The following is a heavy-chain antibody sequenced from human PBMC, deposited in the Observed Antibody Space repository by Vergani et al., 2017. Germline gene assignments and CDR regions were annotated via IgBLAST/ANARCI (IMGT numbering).Heavy chain of an antibody. CDR2: INSDGSST. D-gene: IGHD5-18*01. Sequence: EVQLVESGGGLVQPGGSLRLSCAASGFTFSSYWMHWVRQAPGKGLVWVSRINSDGSSTSYADSVKGRFTISRDNAKNSLYLQMNSLRAEDTAVYYCARASHGYSYGYFDYWGQGTLVTVSS. CDR1: GFTFSSYW. V-gene: IGHV3-74*01. CDR3: ARASHGYSYGYFDY. J-gene: IGHJ4*02.